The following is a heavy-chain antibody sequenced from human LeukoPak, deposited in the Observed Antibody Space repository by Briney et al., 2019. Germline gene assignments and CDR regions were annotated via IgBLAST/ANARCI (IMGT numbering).Heavy chain of an antibody. CDR3: AKDMVGVLQPTKIFDY. J-gene: IGHJ4*02. Sequence: PGGSLRLSCAASGFTFSSYNMNWVRQAPGKGLEWVSSISSSSSYIYYADSVKGRFTISRDNAKNSLYLQMNSLRAEDTAVYYCAKDMVGVLQPTKIFDYWGQGTLVTVSS. V-gene: IGHV3-21*01. CDR2: ISSSSSYI. D-gene: IGHD2/OR15-2a*01. CDR1: GFTFSSYN.